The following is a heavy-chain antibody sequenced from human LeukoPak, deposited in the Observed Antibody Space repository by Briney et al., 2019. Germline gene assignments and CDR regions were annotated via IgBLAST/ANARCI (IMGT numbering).Heavy chain of an antibody. CDR1: GYTFTSYG. J-gene: IGHJ3*02. Sequence: ASVKVSCKASGYTFTSYGISWVRQAPGQGLEWMGWNSTYNGNTNSAQKLQGRVTMTTDTSTSTAHMELRSLRSDDTAVYYCARGFRNDAFDIWGQGTMVTVSS. D-gene: IGHD1-14*01. V-gene: IGHV1-18*04. CDR2: NSTYNGNT. CDR3: ARGFRNDAFDI.